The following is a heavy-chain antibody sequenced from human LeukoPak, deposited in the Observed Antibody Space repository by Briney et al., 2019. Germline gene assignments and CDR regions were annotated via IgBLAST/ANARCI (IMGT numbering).Heavy chain of an antibody. D-gene: IGHD3-10*01. CDR2: ICGGGGTT. Sequence: GGSLRLSCAASGFRLSSYAMTWVRQAPGKGLEWVSAICGGGGTTYYADSLRGRFTIYRASSKNTPYLQMSLLRADAPALYYCAKDGTNYDGSVSSDVCGKGATVTVSS. J-gene: IGHJ6*04. CDR1: GFRLSSYA. V-gene: IGHV3-23*01. CDR3: AKDGTNYDGSVSSDV.